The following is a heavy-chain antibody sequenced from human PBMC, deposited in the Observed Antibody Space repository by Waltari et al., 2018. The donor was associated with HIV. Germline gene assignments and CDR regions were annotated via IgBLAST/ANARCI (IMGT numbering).Heavy chain of an antibody. Sequence: QVQLVQSGAEVKKPGASVKVSCKASGYTFIGYSMHWVRQAPGTGLEWMGWINPKSGGTNYAQKFQGRVTMTRDTSISTVYMELSRLRSDDTAVYYCARDVGRGDSSAWYKWFDSWGQGTRVTVSS. J-gene: IGHJ5*01. CDR3: ARDVGRGDSSAWYKWFDS. CDR2: INPKSGGT. CDR1: GYTFIGYS. V-gene: IGHV1-2*02. D-gene: IGHD6-19*01.